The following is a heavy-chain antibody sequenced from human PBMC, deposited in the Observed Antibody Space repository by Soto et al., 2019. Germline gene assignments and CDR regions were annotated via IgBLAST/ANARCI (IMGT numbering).Heavy chain of an antibody. CDR3: ASQMYYYGSGRDTWFEP. Sequence: LSLTCTVSGGSISSYYWSWIRQPPGKGLEWIGYIYYSGSTNYNPSLKSRVTISVDTSKNQFSLKLSSVTAADTAVYYCASQMYYYGSGRDTWFEPWGQGTLVTVSS. CDR2: IYYSGST. D-gene: IGHD3-10*01. J-gene: IGHJ5*02. V-gene: IGHV4-59*01. CDR1: GGSISSYY.